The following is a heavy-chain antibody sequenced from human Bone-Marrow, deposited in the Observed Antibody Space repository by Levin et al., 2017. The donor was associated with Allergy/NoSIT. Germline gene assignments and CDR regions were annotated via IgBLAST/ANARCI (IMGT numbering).Heavy chain of an antibody. V-gene: IGHV3-48*02. Sequence: ASVKVSCAASGFTFGSFAMNWVRLAPGKGLEWVSYITSSSSTVYYADSVKGRFTISRDNAKNSLYLQMNSLRDEDTAIYYCARVNPVYYGAFDFWGQGTMVTVSS. CDR1: GFTFGSFA. CDR3: ARVNPVYYGAFDF. CDR2: ITSSSSTV. J-gene: IGHJ3*01. D-gene: IGHD3-10*01.